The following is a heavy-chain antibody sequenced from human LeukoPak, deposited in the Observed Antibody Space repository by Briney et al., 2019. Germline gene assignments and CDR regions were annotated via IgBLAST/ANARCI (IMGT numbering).Heavy chain of an antibody. J-gene: IGHJ3*02. Sequence: MASETLSLTCTVSGGSIDSVGSYWGWIRQHPGKGLEWIAYISYRGNTYYNPSLKSRVTISVDTSENQFSLKLSSVTAADTAVYYCAKENRGLWLGTFEIWGQGTMVTVSS. CDR2: ISYRGNT. CDR1: GGSIDSVGSY. CDR3: AKENRGLWLGTFEI. V-gene: IGHV4-31*03. D-gene: IGHD5-18*01.